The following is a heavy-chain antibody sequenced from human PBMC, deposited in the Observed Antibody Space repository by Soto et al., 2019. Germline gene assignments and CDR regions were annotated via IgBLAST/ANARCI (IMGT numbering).Heavy chain of an antibody. Sequence: ASVKVSCKASGYTFTHYGLTWVRQAPGQGLDRVGWISTYNGNTNYAQKLQGRVTMTTDTSTSTAYMELRSLRSDDTAVYYCALLPYFNSSRCYYFDYWGQGTLVTVSS. D-gene: IGHD2-2*01. CDR1: GYTFTHYG. V-gene: IGHV1-18*01. CDR3: ALLPYFNSSRCYYFDY. J-gene: IGHJ4*02. CDR2: ISTYNGNT.